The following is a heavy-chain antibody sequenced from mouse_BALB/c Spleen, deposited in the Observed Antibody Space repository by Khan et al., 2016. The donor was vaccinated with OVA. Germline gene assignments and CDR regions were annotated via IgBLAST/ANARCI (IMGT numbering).Heavy chain of an antibody. V-gene: IGHV1S81*02. J-gene: IGHJ3*01. CDR1: GYTFISYY. D-gene: IGHD1-1*02. CDR2: INPSDGGT. CDR3: TRWGWAVCAY. Sequence: QVQLQQSGAELVKPGASVKLSCKASGYTFISYYMYWVKQRPGLGLEWIGGINPSDGGTNFNEKFKSKATLTVDKSSSTAYMQLSSLTSEDSAVYYWTRWGWAVCAYWGKGTLGNVSA.